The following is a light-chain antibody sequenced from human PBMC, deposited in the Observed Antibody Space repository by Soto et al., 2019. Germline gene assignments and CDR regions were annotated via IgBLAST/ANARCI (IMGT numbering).Light chain of an antibody. CDR1: QTISSW. Sequence: DTQLTKSPSSLSGSVADRVTITCRTSQTISSWLAWYQQKPGKAPKLLIYKASTLKSGVLSRFSGSGSGTEFTLTISSLQPDDFATYYCQHYNSYSEAFGQGTKVDI. CDR3: QHYNSYSEA. J-gene: IGKJ1*01. V-gene: IGKV1-5*03. CDR2: KAS.